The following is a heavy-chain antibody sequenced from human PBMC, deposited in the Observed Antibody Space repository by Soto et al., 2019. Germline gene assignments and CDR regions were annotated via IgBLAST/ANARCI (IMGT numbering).Heavy chain of an antibody. J-gene: IGHJ4*02. CDR3: AKDMYDYGNYPILDY. CDR2: TSYDGSTK. D-gene: IGHD4-17*01. CDR1: GFIFSSYG. V-gene: IGHV3-30*18. Sequence: QVQLVESGGGVVQPGRSLRLSCAASGFIFSSYGMHWVRQAPGKGLEWVAVTSYDGSTKYYADSVKGRFTISRDNSENTLHLELNSLRPEDTAVYYCAKDMYDYGNYPILDYWGRGTLVTVSS.